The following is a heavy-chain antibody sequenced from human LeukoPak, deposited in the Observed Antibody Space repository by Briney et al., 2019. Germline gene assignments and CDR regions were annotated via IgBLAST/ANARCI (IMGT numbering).Heavy chain of an antibody. Sequence: GSLRLSCAASGFPFSTYWTSWVRQAPGKGLEWVANINQDGTEKYYVDSVKGRFTVSRDYAKNSLYLQMNSLRVEDTAVYYCAKVAKYYYGPETYYFFEQWGQGTPVTASS. CDR1: GFPFSTYW. V-gene: IGHV3-7*01. CDR3: AKVAKYYYGPETYYFFEQ. D-gene: IGHD3-10*01. CDR2: INQDGTEK. J-gene: IGHJ4*02.